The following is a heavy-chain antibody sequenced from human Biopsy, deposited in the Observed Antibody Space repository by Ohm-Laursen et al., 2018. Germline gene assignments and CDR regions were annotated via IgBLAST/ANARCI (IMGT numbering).Heavy chain of an antibody. CDR3: VRGVDYYDPYHYYALDV. CDR1: GESFNGYY. Sequence: GTLSLTWAVYGESFNGYYWSWIRQTPGKGLEWIGEINHSGRTNYNPSPKSRVTISVDTSKNQFSLKVRSVTAADTAVYYCVRGVDYYDPYHYYALDVWGQGTTVTVSS. CDR2: INHSGRT. J-gene: IGHJ6*02. V-gene: IGHV4-34*01. D-gene: IGHD3-22*01.